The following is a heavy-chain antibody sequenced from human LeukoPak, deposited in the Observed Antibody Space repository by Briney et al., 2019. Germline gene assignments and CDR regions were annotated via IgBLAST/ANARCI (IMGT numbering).Heavy chain of an antibody. Sequence: ASVKVSCKASGYTFTSYYMHWVRQAPGQGLEWMGIINPSGGSTSYAQKFQGRVTMTRNTSISTAYMELSSLRSEDTAVYYCARGVLSIAVAVDWGQGTLVTVSS. CDR3: ARGVLSIAVAVD. CDR2: INPSGGST. J-gene: IGHJ4*02. V-gene: IGHV1-46*01. CDR1: GYTFTSYY. D-gene: IGHD6-19*01.